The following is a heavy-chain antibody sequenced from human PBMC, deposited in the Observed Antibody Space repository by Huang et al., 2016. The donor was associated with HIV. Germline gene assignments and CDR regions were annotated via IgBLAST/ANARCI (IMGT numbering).Heavy chain of an antibody. CDR1: GGSLSGYY. V-gene: IGHV4-34*02. D-gene: IGHD3-10*01. CDR3: ARDATKNPRGWFDP. Sequence: QVHLQQWGAGLLKSAETLSLTCAVYGGSLSGYYWSWLRQTPGKGLEWIGEVNHLGSPNYNPSLKSRVSISMDESKKQFSLKLKFISDADTAVYFCARDATKNPRGWFDPWGQGSLVTVAS. J-gene: IGHJ5*02. CDR2: VNHLGSP.